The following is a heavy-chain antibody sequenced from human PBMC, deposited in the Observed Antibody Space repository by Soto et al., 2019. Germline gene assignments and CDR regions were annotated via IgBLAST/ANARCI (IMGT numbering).Heavy chain of an antibody. Sequence: GGSLRLSCAASGFTFSSYGMHWVRQAPGKGLEWVAVISSDGSNKYYADSVKGRFTISRDNSKNTLYLQMNSLRAEDTAVYYCAKDVVVGATTGLGDYYYYYGMDVWRQGTPVTVSS. CDR1: GFTFSSYG. CDR2: ISSDGSNK. V-gene: IGHV3-30*18. J-gene: IGHJ6*02. D-gene: IGHD1-26*01. CDR3: AKDVVVGATTGLGDYYYYYGMDV.